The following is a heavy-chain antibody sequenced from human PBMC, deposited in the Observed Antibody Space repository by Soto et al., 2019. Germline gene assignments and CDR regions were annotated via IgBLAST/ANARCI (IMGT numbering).Heavy chain of an antibody. J-gene: IGHJ4*02. Sequence: SETLSLTCTVSGGSVSSGSYYWSWIRQHPGKGLEWIGYIYYSGSTNYNPSLKSRVTISVDTSKNQFSLKLSSVTAADTAVYYCARGSGDLDYWGQGTLVTVSS. D-gene: IGHD2-21*02. V-gene: IGHV4-61*01. CDR3: ARGSGDLDY. CDR1: GGSVSSGSYY. CDR2: IYYSGST.